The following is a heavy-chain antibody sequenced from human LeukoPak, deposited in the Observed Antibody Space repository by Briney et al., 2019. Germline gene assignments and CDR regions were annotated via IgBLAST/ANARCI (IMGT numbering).Heavy chain of an antibody. Sequence: PSETLSLTCSVSGYSVNSNYYWGWIRQPPGKGLEWIGSIYHTGYTYSNPSLKGRVSISMDASNNQFSLKLHSMTAADTAVYYCARGPYFGFWSTTPPTNNLFDPWGQGTLVTVSS. CDR2: IYHTGYT. CDR1: GYSVNSNYY. CDR3: ARGPYFGFWSTTPPTNNLFDP. V-gene: IGHV4-38-2*02. J-gene: IGHJ5*02. D-gene: IGHD3-3*01.